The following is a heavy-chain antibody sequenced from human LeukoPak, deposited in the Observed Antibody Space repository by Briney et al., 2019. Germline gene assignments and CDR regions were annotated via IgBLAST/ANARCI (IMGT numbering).Heavy chain of an antibody. CDR2: IWYDGSNK. CDR3: ARGDYYDSSGYYYFDY. D-gene: IGHD3-22*01. J-gene: IGHJ4*02. CDR1: GFTFSSYG. Sequence: PGGSLRLSCAASGFTFSSYGMHWVRQAPGKGLEWAAVIWYDGSNKYYADSVKGRFTISRDNSKNTLYLQMNSLRAEDTAVYYCARGDYYDSSGYYYFDYWGQGTLVTVSS. V-gene: IGHV3-33*08.